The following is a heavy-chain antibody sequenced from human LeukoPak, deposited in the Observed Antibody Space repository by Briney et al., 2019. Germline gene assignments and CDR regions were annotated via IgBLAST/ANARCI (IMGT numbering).Heavy chain of an antibody. CDR2: MNPNSGNT. J-gene: IGHJ5*02. CDR3: ARPRRQNWFDP. CDR1: GYTFTSYD. V-gene: IGHV1-8*03. Sequence: ASVKVSCKASGYTFTSYDINWVRQATGQGLEWMGWMNPNSGNTGYAQKFQGRVTITRNTSISTAYMELSGLRSEDTAVYYCARPRRQNWFDPWGQGTLVTVSS.